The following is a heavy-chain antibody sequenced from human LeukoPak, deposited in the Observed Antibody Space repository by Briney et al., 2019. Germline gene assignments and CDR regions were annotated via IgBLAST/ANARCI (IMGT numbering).Heavy chain of an antibody. J-gene: IGHJ4*02. V-gene: IGHV1-3*01. CDR1: GYTSTSYA. D-gene: IGHD6-6*01. CDR3: ARGGSEQLVQDFDY. CDR2: INAGNGNT. Sequence: GASVKVSCKASGYTSTSYAMHWVRQAPGQRLEWMGWINAGNGNTKYSQKFQGRVTITRDTSASTAYMELSSLRSEDTAVYYCARGGSEQLVQDFDYWGQGTLVTVSS.